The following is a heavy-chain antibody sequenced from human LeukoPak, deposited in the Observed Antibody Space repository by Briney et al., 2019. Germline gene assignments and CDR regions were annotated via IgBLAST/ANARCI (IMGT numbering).Heavy chain of an antibody. CDR3: AELGITMSGGV. D-gene: IGHD3-10*02. CDR2: ISSSGSTI. CDR1: GFTFSSYA. Sequence: GGSLRLSCAASGFTFSSYAITWVRQAPGKGLGWDSYISSSGSTIYYADSVKGRFTLSRDNAKNLLYLQMNSLRAEDSAVYYCAELGITMSGGVWGKGTTVTISS. J-gene: IGHJ6*04. V-gene: IGHV3-48*03.